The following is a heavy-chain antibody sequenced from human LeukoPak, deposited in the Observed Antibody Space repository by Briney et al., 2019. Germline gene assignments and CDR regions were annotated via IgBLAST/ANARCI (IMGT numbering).Heavy chain of an antibody. CDR2: ISSSGSTI. CDR3: AKGSYYDSSGYYDADPPDY. CDR1: GFTFSSYE. V-gene: IGHV3-48*03. J-gene: IGHJ4*02. D-gene: IGHD3-22*01. Sequence: GSLRLSCAASGFTFSSYEMNWVRQAPGKGLEWVSYISSSGSTIYYADSVKGRFTISRDNAKNSLYLQMNSLRAEDTAVYYCAKGSYYDSSGYYDADPPDYWGQGTLVTVSS.